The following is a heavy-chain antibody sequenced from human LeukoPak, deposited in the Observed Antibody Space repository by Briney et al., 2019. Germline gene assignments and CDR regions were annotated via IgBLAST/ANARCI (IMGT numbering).Heavy chain of an antibody. V-gene: IGHV1-2*06. J-gene: IGHJ6*03. Sequence: ASVMVSCKASGYTFTGYYMHWLRQAPGQGLEWMGRINPNSGGTNYAQKFQGRVTMTRDTSISTAYMELSRLRSDDTAVYYCAREYDSSGYYYYYYYMDVWGKGTTVTVSS. CDR2: INPNSGGT. CDR1: GYTFTGYY. CDR3: AREYDSSGYYYYYYYMDV. D-gene: IGHD3-22*01.